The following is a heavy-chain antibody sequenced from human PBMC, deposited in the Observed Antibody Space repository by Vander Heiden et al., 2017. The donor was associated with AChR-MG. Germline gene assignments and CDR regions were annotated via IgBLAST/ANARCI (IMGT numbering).Heavy chain of an antibody. J-gene: IGHJ4*02. V-gene: IGHV3-30-3*01. CDR1: GFTFNAYA. D-gene: IGHD1-26*01. Sequence: QVHLAESGGGVVQPGRSLRLSCAASGFTFNAYALQWVRQAPGKGLEWVALMSYDGSNTYYADSVNGRVTISRDDSKNTLYLQMNSLGTEETAVYYCARGWMGRVRGWDSYYFDYWGQGTLVTVSS. CDR3: ARGWMGRVRGWDSYYFDY. CDR2: MSYDGSNT.